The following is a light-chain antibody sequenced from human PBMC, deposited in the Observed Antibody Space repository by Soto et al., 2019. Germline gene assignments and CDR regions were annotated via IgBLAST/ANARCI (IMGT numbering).Light chain of an antibody. Sequence: QSVLTQPASVSGSPGQSITISCTGTSGDVGTYDLVSWYQQLPGKAPKLMIYDVSERPSGVSHRFSGSKSGNTASLTISGLXXEXXAHYYCCSYAGTFTWVFGGGTKVTVL. CDR2: DVS. V-gene: IGLV2-23*02. CDR1: SGDVGTYDL. J-gene: IGLJ2*01. CDR3: CSYAGTFTWV.